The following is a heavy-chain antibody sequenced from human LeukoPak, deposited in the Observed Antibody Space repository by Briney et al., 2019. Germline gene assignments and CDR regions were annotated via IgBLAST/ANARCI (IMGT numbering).Heavy chain of an antibody. V-gene: IGHV3-30*18. Sequence: GGSLSLSCAASGFSVSSHGMHWVRQAPGKGLEWVAVISYDGDNKYHADSVKGRFTISRDNPKYTLYLQMNSLRAEDTAVYYCAKENRYRWYYVFDCWGQGTLVTVSS. CDR2: ISYDGDNK. J-gene: IGHJ4*02. CDR3: AKENRYRWYYVFDC. D-gene: IGHD1-7*01. CDR1: GFSVSSHG.